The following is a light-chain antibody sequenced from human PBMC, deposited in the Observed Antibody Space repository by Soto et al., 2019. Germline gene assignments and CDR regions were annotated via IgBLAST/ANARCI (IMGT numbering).Light chain of an antibody. CDR3: QQYNRYSPRT. Sequence: DIQMTQSPSTLSASVGDRVTITCRASQSSNWLAWYQQKPGKAPKLLIYKASSLESGVPSRFSGCGSGSEFTLTICILQPDDFATYYCQQYNRYSPRTFGQGTKVEIK. J-gene: IGKJ1*01. V-gene: IGKV1-5*03. CDR2: KAS. CDR1: QSSNW.